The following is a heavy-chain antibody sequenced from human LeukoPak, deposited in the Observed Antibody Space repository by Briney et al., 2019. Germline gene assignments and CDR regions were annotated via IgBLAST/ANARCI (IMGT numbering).Heavy chain of an antibody. V-gene: IGHV3-23*01. CDR2: FSGSGGST. D-gene: IGHD5-18*01. CDR1: GFTFSSYA. J-gene: IGHJ4*02. Sequence: PGGSLRLSCAASGFTFSSYAMSWVRQAPGKGLEWVSAFSGSGGSTYYADSVKGRFTISRDNSKNTLYLQMNSLRAEDTAVYYCAKAPRVDTAMVYYFDYWGQGTLVTVSS. CDR3: AKAPRVDTAMVYYFDY.